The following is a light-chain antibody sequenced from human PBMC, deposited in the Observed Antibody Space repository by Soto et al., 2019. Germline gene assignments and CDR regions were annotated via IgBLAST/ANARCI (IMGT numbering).Light chain of an antibody. CDR2: GAS. Sequence: IVLTQSPATLSVSSGERAAICFRASQSISSNLAWYQQKPGQAPRLLIYGASNRATGIPDRFSGSGSGTDFTLTISRLEPEDFAVYYCQQYGSSGTFGQGTKVDIK. CDR3: QQYGSSGT. V-gene: IGKV3-20*01. CDR1: QSISSN. J-gene: IGKJ1*01.